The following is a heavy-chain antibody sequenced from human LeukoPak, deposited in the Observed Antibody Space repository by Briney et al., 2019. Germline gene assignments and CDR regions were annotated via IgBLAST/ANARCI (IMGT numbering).Heavy chain of an antibody. CDR3: ARSLGIVVVTGLTEDDWFDP. CDR2: IYSGGST. V-gene: IGHV4-39*07. D-gene: IGHD2-21*02. Sequence: SETLSLTCSASGGSISSSTYDWGWIRQSPGKGLEWIGTIYSGGSTYYTPSLKSRVTLSVDTSKNHFYLKLNSVTAADTAVYYCARSLGIVVVTGLTEDDWFDPWGQGTLVTVSS. CDR1: GGSISSSTYD. J-gene: IGHJ5*02.